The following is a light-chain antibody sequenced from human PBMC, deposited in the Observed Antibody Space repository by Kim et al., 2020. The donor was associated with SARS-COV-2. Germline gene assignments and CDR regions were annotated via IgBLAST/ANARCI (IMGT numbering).Light chain of an antibody. CDR3: QQYGSSPKVT. CDR2: GAS. Sequence: SGERATLSCRASQSVSSSYLAWYQQKPGQAPRLLIYGASSRATGIPDRFSGSGSGTDFTLTISRLEPEDFAVYYCQQYGSSPKVTFGQGTRLEIK. J-gene: IGKJ5*01. V-gene: IGKV3-20*01. CDR1: QSVSSSY.